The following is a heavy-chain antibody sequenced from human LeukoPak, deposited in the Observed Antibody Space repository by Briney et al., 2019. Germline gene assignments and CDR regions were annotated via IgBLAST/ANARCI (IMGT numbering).Heavy chain of an antibody. CDR2: IWYDGTNK. V-gene: IGHV3-33*01. CDR3: ARDLERGHSSGCDY. D-gene: IGHD6-19*01. CDR1: GFIFSNYG. J-gene: IGHJ4*02. Sequence: GGSLRLSCAASGFIFSNYGFHWVRQAPGKGLEWVAVIWYDGTNKYYADSVEGRFTISRDNSKNTLNLQMNSLRAEDTAVYYCARDLERGHSSGCDYWGQGTLVTVSS.